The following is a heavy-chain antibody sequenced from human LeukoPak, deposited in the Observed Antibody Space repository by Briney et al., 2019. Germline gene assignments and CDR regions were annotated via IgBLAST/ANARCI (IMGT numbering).Heavy chain of an antibody. D-gene: IGHD3-22*01. CDR1: GFTFSDFY. V-gene: IGHV3-11*01. CDR3: ARSADRSGYFREITLYYFDY. J-gene: IGHJ4*02. CDR2: ISNRGSTI. Sequence: GGSLRLSCAASGFTFSDFYMTWIRQAPGKGLEWVSYISNRGSTIHYADSVRGRFTISRDNAKKSLNLQMNSLRAEDTAVYYCARSADRSGYFREITLYYFDYWGQGTLVTVSS.